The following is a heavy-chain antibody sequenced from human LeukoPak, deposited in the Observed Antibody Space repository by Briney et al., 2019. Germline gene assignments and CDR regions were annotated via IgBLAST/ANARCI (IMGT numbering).Heavy chain of an antibody. D-gene: IGHD4-17*01. V-gene: IGHV3-15*01. Sequence: GGSLRLSCAASGFTFSNAWMSWVRQAPGKGLEWVGRIKSKTDGGTTDYAAPVKGRFTISRDDSKNTLYLQMNSLKTEDTAVYYCTTEHDYGDFYNWFDPWGQGTLVTVSS. J-gene: IGHJ5*02. CDR1: GFTFSNAW. CDR2: IKSKTDGGTT. CDR3: TTEHDYGDFYNWFDP.